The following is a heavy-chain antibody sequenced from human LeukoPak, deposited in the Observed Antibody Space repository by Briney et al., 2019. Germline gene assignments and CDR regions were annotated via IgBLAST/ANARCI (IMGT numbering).Heavy chain of an antibody. Sequence: ASVKVSCKASGYTFITYAMHWVRQAPGQSLEWMGWINAGNGNTKYSQKFQDRVTISTDTSASTAYMELSSLRSEDTAVYYCATGGRLLYHDWWGQGALVTVSS. D-gene: IGHD2-15*01. CDR1: GYTFITYA. J-gene: IGHJ4*02. V-gene: IGHV1-3*01. CDR3: ATGGRLLYHDW. CDR2: INAGNGNT.